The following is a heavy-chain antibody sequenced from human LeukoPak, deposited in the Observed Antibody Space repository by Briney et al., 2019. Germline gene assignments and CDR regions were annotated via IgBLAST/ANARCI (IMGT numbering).Heavy chain of an antibody. J-gene: IGHJ4*02. CDR1: GFTFSSYA. CDR3: ARASGWVTNPFDC. D-gene: IGHD2-21*02. Sequence: PGGSLRLSCAASGFTFSSYAMHWIRQPPGKGLEWIGYIYYSGSTNYNPSLKSRVTISVDTSKNQFSLRLSSVTAADTAVYYCARASGWVTNPFDCWGQGTLVTVSS. V-gene: IGHV4-59*01. CDR2: IYYSGST.